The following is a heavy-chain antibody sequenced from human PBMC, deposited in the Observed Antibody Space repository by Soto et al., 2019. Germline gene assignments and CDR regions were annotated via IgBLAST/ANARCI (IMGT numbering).Heavy chain of an antibody. V-gene: IGHV1-69*06. CDR3: ARGRDSYGHYYYYGMDV. CDR1: GGTFSSYA. Sequence: SVKVSCKASGGTFSSYAISWVRQAPGQGLEWMGGIIPIFGTASYAQKFQGRVTITADKSTSTAYMELSSLRSEDTAVYYCARGRDSYGHYYYYGMDVWGQGTPVTVYS. CDR2: IIPIFGTA. J-gene: IGHJ6*02. D-gene: IGHD5-18*01.